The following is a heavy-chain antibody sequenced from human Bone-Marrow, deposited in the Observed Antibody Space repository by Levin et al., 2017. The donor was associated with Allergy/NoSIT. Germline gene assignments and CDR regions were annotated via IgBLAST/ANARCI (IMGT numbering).Heavy chain of an antibody. D-gene: IGHD3-22*01. Sequence: PSETLSLTCTVSGYSISSGYYWGWIRQPPGKGLEWIGSIYHSGSTYYNPSLKSRVTISVDTSKNQFSLKLSSVTAADTAVYYCARDPTYYYDSSGYYYWGQGTLVTVSS. J-gene: IGHJ4*02. CDR2: IYHSGST. CDR1: GYSISSGYY. CDR3: ARDPTYYYDSSGYYY. V-gene: IGHV4-38-2*02.